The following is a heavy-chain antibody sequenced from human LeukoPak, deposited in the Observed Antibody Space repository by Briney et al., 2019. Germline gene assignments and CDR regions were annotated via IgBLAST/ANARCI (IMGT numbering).Heavy chain of an antibody. V-gene: IGHV3-23*01. CDR3: ARGLSGYASSLGY. J-gene: IGHJ4*02. D-gene: IGHD6-6*01. Sequence: GGTLRLSCAASGFTFSSYGMSWVRQAPGKGLEWVSAISGSGGSTYYADSVKGRFTISRDNSKNTLYLQMNSLRAEDTAVYYCARGLSGYASSLGYWGQGTLVTVSA. CDR1: GFTFSSYG. CDR2: ISGSGGST.